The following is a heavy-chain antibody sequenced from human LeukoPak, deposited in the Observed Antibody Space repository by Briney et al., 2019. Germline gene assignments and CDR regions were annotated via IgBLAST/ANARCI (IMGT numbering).Heavy chain of an antibody. CDR2: IYYSGST. J-gene: IGHJ6*03. CDR3: AGHPLYYYDSSGYYYYYYYYMDV. V-gene: IGHV4-39*01. CDR1: GGSISSSSYY. D-gene: IGHD3-22*01. Sequence: SETLSLTCTVSGGSISSSSYYWGWIRQPPGKGLEWIGSIYYSGSTYYNPSLKSRVTISVDTSKNQFSLKLSSVTAADTAVYYCAGHPLYYYDSSGYYYYYYYYMDVWGKGTTVTVSS.